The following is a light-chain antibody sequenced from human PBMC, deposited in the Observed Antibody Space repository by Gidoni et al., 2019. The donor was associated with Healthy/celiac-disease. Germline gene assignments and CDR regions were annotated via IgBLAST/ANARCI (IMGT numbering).Light chain of an antibody. CDR2: GAS. J-gene: IGKJ1*01. CDR3: QQYNNWPPWT. CDR1: QSVSSN. Sequence: EIVMTQSPATLSVSPGERATLSCRASQSVSSNLAWYQQKPGQAPMLLIYGASPRATCIPARFRGSGSGTEFTLTISSLQSEDFAVYYCQQYNNWPPWTFGQGTKVEIK. V-gene: IGKV3-15*01.